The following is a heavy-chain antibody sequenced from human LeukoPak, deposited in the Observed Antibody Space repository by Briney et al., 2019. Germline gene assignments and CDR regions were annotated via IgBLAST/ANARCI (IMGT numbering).Heavy chain of an antibody. CDR3: TRFRHIAVAGTPHFDY. Sequence: ASVKVTCKASGYTFTDYHIHWVRQAPGQGPEWMGWVNPNTGGTNYAEKFHGRVTMTRDTSISTAYMELSGLRYDDTAVFYCTRFRHIAVAGTPHFDYWGQGTLVTVSS. CDR2: VNPNTGGT. J-gene: IGHJ4*02. V-gene: IGHV1-2*02. D-gene: IGHD6-19*01. CDR1: GYTFTDYH.